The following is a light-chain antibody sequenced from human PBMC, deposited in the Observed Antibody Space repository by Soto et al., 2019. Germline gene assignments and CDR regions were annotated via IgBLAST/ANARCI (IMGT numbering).Light chain of an antibody. J-gene: IGLJ2*01. CDR3: QVWDTSSDHVV. Sequence: SYELTQPPSVSVAPGQTARITCGGNNIGSKTVHWYQQKPGQAPVLAVYADSDRPSGIPERFSGSKSGNTATLTISRVEAGDEADYYCQVWDTSSDHVVFGGGTKLTVL. CDR2: ADS. V-gene: IGLV3-21*02. CDR1: NIGSKT.